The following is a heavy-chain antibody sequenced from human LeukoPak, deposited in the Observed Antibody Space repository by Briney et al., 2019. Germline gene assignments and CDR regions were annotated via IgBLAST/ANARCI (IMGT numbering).Heavy chain of an antibody. CDR3: ARDGYNSGYFDY. D-gene: IGHD5-24*01. J-gene: IGHJ4*02. CDR1: GYSFTTNW. CDR2: IYPGDSDT. V-gene: IGHV5-51*01. Sequence: GESLKISCKGSGYSFTTNWIGWVRQMPGRGLEWMGIIYPGDSDTKYSPSFQGQVTISADKSISTAYLQWSSLKASDTAMYYCARDGYNSGYFDYWGQGTLVTVSS.